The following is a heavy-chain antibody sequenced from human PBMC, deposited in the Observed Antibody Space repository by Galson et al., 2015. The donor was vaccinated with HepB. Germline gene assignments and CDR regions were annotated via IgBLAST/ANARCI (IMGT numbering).Heavy chain of an antibody. J-gene: IGHJ4*02. V-gene: IGHV1-24*01. CDR3: ARDIDWNVDY. CDR1: GYTLTELS. CDR2: FDPEDGET. Sequence: SVKVSCKVSGYTLTELSMHWVRQAPGNGLEWMGGFDPEDGETIYAQKFQGRVTMTEDTSTDTAYMELSGLRSDDTAVYYCARDIDWNVDYWGQGTLVTVSS. D-gene: IGHD3-9*01.